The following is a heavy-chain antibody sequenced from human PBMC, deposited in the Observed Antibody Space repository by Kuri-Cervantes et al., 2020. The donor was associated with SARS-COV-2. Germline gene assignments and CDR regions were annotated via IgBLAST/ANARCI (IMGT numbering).Heavy chain of an antibody. J-gene: IGHJ5*02. CDR3: ARDGHYCSGGSCYPNWFDP. CDR1: GFTFSSYW. V-gene: IGHV3-48*02. CDR2: ISSSSSTI. Sequence: GGSLRLSCAASGFTFSSYWMSWVRQAPGKGLEWVSYISSSSSTIYYADSVKGRFTISRDNAKNSLYLQMNSLRDEDTAVYYCARDGHYCSGGSCYPNWFDPWGQGTLVTVSS. D-gene: IGHD2-15*01.